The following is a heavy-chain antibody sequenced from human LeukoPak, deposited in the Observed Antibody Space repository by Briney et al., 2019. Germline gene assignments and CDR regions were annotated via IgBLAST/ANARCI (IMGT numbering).Heavy chain of an antibody. Sequence: ASVKVSCKTSGYTFTNYYLHWVRQAPGQGLEWMGIINPGDGSTNYARKFQGRVTITTDESTSTAYMELSSLRSEDTAVYYCASVYGSGSYYTRYYFDYWGQGTLVTVSS. D-gene: IGHD3-10*01. V-gene: IGHV1-46*01. CDR1: GYTFTNYY. CDR2: INPGDGST. J-gene: IGHJ4*02. CDR3: ASVYGSGSYYTRYYFDY.